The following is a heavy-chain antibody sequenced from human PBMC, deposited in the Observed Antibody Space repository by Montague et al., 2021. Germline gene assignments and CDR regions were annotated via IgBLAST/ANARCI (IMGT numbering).Heavy chain of an antibody. CDR1: GDSVSNNDAT. D-gene: IGHD5-24*01. V-gene: IGHV6-1*01. J-gene: IGHJ5*01. CDR2: TYYRSKWYN. CDR3: ARGWQKRFDS. Sequence: CAISGDSVSNNDATWNWIRESPSRGLEWLGRTYYRSKWYNEYAISVKSRITVNPDTSKNQFSLLLNSVTPEDTAVYYCARGWQKRFDSWGQGTLVTVSS.